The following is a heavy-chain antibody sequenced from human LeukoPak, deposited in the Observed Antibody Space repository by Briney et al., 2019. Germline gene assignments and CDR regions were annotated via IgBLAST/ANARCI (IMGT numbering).Heavy chain of an antibody. J-gene: IGHJ4*02. CDR1: GYTFTSYD. D-gene: IGHD3-10*01. CDR3: ATTPTYYYGSGTHGILDY. V-gene: IGHV1-8*02. Sequence: GASVKVSCKGSGYTFTSYDINWVRQATGRGLEWMGWVNPNSGNTGYAQKLQGRVTMTTDTSTSTAYMELRSLRSDDTAVYDCATTPTYYYGSGTHGILDYWGQGTLVTVSS. CDR2: VNPNSGNT.